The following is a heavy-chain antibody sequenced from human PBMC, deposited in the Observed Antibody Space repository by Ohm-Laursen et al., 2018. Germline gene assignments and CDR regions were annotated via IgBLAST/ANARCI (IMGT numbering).Heavy chain of an antibody. CDR3: ARDPVRGLTDY. CDR1: GFTFSSYE. D-gene: IGHD3-16*01. Sequence: GSLRLSCAASGFTFSSYEMNWVRQAPGKGLEWVSCISSSGSTIHYADSVKGRFTISRDNAKNSLYLQMNSLRAEDTAVYHCARDPVRGLTDYWGQGTLVTVSS. CDR2: ISSSGSTI. J-gene: IGHJ4*02. V-gene: IGHV3-48*03.